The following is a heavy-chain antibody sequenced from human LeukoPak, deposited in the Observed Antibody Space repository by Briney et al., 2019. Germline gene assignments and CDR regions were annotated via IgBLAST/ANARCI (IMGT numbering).Heavy chain of an antibody. CDR3: ARARGDFWSGYAQPDAFDI. V-gene: IGHV3-20*04. Sequence: RSGGSLRLSCAASGFTFDDYGMSWVRQAPGKGLEWVSGINWNGGSTGYADSVKGRFTISRDNAKNSLYLQMNSLRAEDTALYYCARARGDFWSGYAQPDAFDIWGQGTMVTVSS. D-gene: IGHD3-3*01. CDR2: INWNGGST. J-gene: IGHJ3*02. CDR1: GFTFDDYG.